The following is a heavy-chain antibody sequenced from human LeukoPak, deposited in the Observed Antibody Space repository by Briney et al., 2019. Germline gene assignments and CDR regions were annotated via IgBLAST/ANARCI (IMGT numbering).Heavy chain of an antibody. CDR2: IYTSGST. CDR3: AVWFGELSDAFDI. D-gene: IGHD3-10*01. J-gene: IGHJ3*02. V-gene: IGHV4-61*02. Sequence: SETLSLTCTVSGGSISSGSYYRSWIRQPAGKGLEWIGRIYTSGSTNYNPSLKSRVTISVDTSKNQFSLKLSSVTAADTAVYYCAVWFGELSDAFDIWGQGTMVTVSS. CDR1: GGSISSGSYY.